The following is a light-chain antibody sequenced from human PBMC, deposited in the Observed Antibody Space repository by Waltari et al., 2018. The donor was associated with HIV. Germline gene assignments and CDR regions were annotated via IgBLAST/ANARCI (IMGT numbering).Light chain of an antibody. Sequence: NFMLTQPHSVSESPGKTVTISCTRSRGSIDSSYVQWYQQRPVSAPTTVIYEDNQRPAGVPDLFSGSIDSSSNSASLTISGLKTEDEADYYCQSYDNNNHVVFGGGTKLPVL. J-gene: IGLJ2*01. CDR3: QSYDNNNHVV. CDR2: EDN. CDR1: RGSIDSSY. V-gene: IGLV6-57*03.